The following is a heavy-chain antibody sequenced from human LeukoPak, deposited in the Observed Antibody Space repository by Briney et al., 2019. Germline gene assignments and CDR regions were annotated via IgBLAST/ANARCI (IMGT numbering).Heavy chain of an antibody. V-gene: IGHV3-30-3*01. CDR1: GFTFSSYV. D-gene: IGHD6-19*01. J-gene: IGHJ4*02. CDR2: ISYDGSNK. Sequence: PGGSLRLSCAASGFTFSSYVMHWVRQAPGKGLERVAVISYDGSNKYYADSVKGRFTISRDNSKNTLYLQMNSLRAEDTAVYYCARGRSSGWYFAHAFDYWGQGTLVTVSS. CDR3: ARGRSSGWYFAHAFDY.